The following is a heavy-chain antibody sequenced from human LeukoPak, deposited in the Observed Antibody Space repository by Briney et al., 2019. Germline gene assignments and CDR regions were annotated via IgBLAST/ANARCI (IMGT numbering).Heavy chain of an antibody. V-gene: IGHV1-2*02. CDR3: AREKRVAGSRGGFDP. CDR1: GYTFTGYY. Sequence: ASVKVSCKASGYTFTGYYMHWVRQAPGQGLEWMGWINPNSGGTNYVQKFQGRVTMTRDTSISTAYMELSRLRSDDTAVHYCAREKRVAGSRGGFDPWGQGTLVTVSS. J-gene: IGHJ5*02. D-gene: IGHD6-19*01. CDR2: INPNSGGT.